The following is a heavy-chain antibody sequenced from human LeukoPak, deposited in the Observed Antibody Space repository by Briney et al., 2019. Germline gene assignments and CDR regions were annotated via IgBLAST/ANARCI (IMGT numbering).Heavy chain of an antibody. D-gene: IGHD2-2*01. CDR2: FSGSGGST. Sequence: GGSLRLSCAASGFTFSSYAMSWVRQAPGKGLEWVSAFSGSGGSTYYADSVKGRFTISRDNSKNTLYLQMNSLRAEDTAVYYCAKRRIRDCSSTSCLDYWGQGTLVTVSS. CDR3: AKRRIRDCSSTSCLDY. V-gene: IGHV3-23*01. CDR1: GFTFSSYA. J-gene: IGHJ4*02.